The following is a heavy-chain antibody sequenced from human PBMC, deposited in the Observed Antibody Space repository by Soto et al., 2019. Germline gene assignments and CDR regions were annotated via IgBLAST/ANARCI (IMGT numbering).Heavy chain of an antibody. V-gene: IGHV3-30-3*01. Sequence: QVQLVESGGGVVQPGRSLRLSCAASGFTFSSYAMHWVRQAPGKGLEWVAVISYDGSNKYYADSVKGRFTISRDNSKNTLYLQMNSLRAEDTAVYYCARSPLANTAYDYYGMDVWGQGTTVTVSS. CDR3: ARSPLANTAYDYYGMDV. D-gene: IGHD6-6*01. CDR1: GFTFSSYA. CDR2: ISYDGSNK. J-gene: IGHJ6*02.